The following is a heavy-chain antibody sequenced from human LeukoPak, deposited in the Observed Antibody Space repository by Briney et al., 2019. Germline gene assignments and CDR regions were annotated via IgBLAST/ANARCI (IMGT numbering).Heavy chain of an antibody. V-gene: IGHV1-69*01. CDR2: IIPIFGTA. CDR3: ARYIYYDSSGYHNWFDP. D-gene: IGHD3-22*01. J-gene: IGHJ5*02. Sequence: SVKVSCKASGRTFSSYAISWVRQAPGQGLEWMGGIIPIFGTANYAQKFQGRVTITADESTSTAYMELSSLRSEDTAVYYCARYIYYDSSGYHNWFDPWGQGTLVTVSS. CDR1: GRTFSSYA.